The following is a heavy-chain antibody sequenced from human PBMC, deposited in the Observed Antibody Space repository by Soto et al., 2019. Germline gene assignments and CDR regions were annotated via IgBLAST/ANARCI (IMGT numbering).Heavy chain of an antibody. CDR1: GFTFISYA. CDR3: ANRGGDNDSSGYWFFGMDV. Sequence: EVQLLESGGGLVQPGGSLRLSCAASGFTFISYAMSWVRQDPGKGLEWVSGISGSGGSTNYADSVKGRFIISRDTSKNTLYLQMNSLRAADKAVYYCANRGGDNDSSGYWFFGMDVW. J-gene: IGHJ6*01. CDR2: ISGSGGST. D-gene: IGHD3-22*01. V-gene: IGHV3-23*01.